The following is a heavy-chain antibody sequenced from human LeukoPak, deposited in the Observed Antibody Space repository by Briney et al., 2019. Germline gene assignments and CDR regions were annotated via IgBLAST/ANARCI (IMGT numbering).Heavy chain of an antibody. CDR1: GGSISSYY. D-gene: IGHD3-9*01. J-gene: IGHJ4*01. Sequence: PSETLSLTCTVSGGSISSYYWSWIRQPGGTGLEWIGRIYTSGSTNYNPSLKSRVTMSVDTSKNQFSLKLSSVTAADTAVYYCARERYFDWLLYYYFDYWGQGTLVTVSS. CDR3: ARERYFDWLLYYYFDY. CDR2: IYTSGST. V-gene: IGHV4-4*07.